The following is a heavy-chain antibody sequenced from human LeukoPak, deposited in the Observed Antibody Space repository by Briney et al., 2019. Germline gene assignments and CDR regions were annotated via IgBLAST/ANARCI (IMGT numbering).Heavy chain of an antibody. D-gene: IGHD1-26*01. V-gene: IGHV1-46*01. CDR3: ARAYSGSYDY. J-gene: IGHJ4*02. Sequence: ASVKVSCKASGYTFTSYDINWVRQAPGQGREWMGIINPSGGSTSYAQKFQGRVTMTRDTSTSTVYMELSSLRSEDTAVYYCARAYSGSYDYWGQGTLVTVSS. CDR2: INPSGGST. CDR1: GYTFTSYD.